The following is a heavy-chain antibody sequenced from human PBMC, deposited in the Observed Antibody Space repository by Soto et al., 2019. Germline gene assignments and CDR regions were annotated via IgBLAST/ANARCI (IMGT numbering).Heavy chain of an antibody. V-gene: IGHV3-7*01. CDR1: GFTFSSYW. Sequence: EVQLVESGGGLVQPGGSLRLSCAASGFTFSSYWMSWVRQAPGKGLEWVANIKQDGSEKYYVDSVKGRFTISRDNAKNSLDLQTNSLRAEDTAVYYCARSPAARGSGGFDYWGQGTLVTVSS. J-gene: IGHJ4*02. D-gene: IGHD6-6*01. CDR2: IKQDGSEK. CDR3: ARSPAARGSGGFDY.